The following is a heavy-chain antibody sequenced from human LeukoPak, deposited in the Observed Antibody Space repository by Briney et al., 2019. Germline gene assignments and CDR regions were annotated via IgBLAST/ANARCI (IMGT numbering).Heavy chain of an antibody. Sequence: GGSLRLSCAAYGFTFSSFWMSWVRQAAGEWLGWEANIKQDGSEKNYVDSVKGRFTISRDNAKNSLYLQMNSLRAEDTAVYYCARVLGYSSSWYEYPTDAFDIWGQGTMVTVSS. CDR1: GFTFSSFW. V-gene: IGHV3-7*01. J-gene: IGHJ3*02. CDR3: ARVLGYSSSWYEYPTDAFDI. CDR2: IKQDGSEK. D-gene: IGHD6-13*01.